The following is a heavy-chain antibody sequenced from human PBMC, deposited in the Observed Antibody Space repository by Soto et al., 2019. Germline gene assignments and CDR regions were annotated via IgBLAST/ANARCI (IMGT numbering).Heavy chain of an antibody. D-gene: IGHD3-10*01. J-gene: IGHJ5*02. CDR3: ARETFGSVDYDASAPYYSFLDP. Sequence: QVQLQESGPGLVKPSQTLSLTCTVSGDSMSSGGYYWRWIRQPPGMALEWVGHIHNSGSTRFNPSLTSRLSMSLGPPNDPLSPRLSSATAAPSAVYYCARETFGSVDYDASAPYYSFLDPRGQGTPVTVSS. CDR2: IHNSGST. V-gene: IGHV4-31*03. CDR1: GDSMSSGGYY.